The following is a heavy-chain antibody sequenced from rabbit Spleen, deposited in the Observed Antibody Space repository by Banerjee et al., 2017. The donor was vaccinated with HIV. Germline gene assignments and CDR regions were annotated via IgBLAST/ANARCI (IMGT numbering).Heavy chain of an antibody. V-gene: IGHV1S40*01. CDR1: GFSFSGSHY. D-gene: IGHD2-1*01. CDR3: ARDLPTVIGWNLNL. Sequence: QSLEESGGDLVKPGASLTLTCTASGFSFSGSHYMCWVRQAPGKGLEWIACIYAGGSGTTYYASWAKGRFTISKASSTRVTLQMTSLTAADTATYFCARDLPTVIGWNLNLWGQGTLVTVS. CDR2: IYAGGSGTT. J-gene: IGHJ4*01.